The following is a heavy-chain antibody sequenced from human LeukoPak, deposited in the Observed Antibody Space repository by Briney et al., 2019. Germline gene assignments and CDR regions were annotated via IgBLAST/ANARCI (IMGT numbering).Heavy chain of an antibody. CDR2: IYYSGST. J-gene: IGHJ3*02. Sequence: PSETLPLTCTVSGGSISSYYWSWIRQPPGKGLEWIGYIYYSGSTNYNPSLKSRVTISVDTSKNQFSLKLSSVTAADTAVYYCARVWWYGGNSGGATGAFDIWGQGTMVTVSS. CDR3: ARVWWYGGNSGGATGAFDI. CDR1: GGSISSYY. D-gene: IGHD4-23*01. V-gene: IGHV4-59*01.